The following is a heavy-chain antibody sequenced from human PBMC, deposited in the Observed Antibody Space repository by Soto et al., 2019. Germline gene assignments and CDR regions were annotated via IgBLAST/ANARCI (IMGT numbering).Heavy chain of an antibody. J-gene: IGHJ4*02. CDR2: SVSGRDT. V-gene: IGHV3-23*01. D-gene: IGHD1-26*01. CDR1: GFTFANHA. CDR3: VRGGWGTIWDY. Sequence: EVQLLESGGGLVQPGGSLRLSCAASGFTFANHAMSWVRRAPGKGLEWVSSVSGRDTYNADSVQGRFSVSRDDSKNTLYLQMSSLRVEDTAVYYCVRGGWGTIWDYWGQGTLVTVSP.